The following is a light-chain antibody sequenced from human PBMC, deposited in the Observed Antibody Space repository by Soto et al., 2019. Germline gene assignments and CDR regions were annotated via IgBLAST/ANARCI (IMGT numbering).Light chain of an antibody. J-gene: IGLJ1*01. CDR3: QSYDSSLSGYV. Sequence: QSVLTQPPSVSGAPGQRVTISCTGSSSNIGAGYDVHWYQQLPGTAPKRLIYGNSNRPSGVPDRFSGSKSGTSASLAITVLQAEDEADYYCQSYDSSLSGYVFGTGTKVTVL. CDR1: SSNIGAGYD. V-gene: IGLV1-40*01. CDR2: GNS.